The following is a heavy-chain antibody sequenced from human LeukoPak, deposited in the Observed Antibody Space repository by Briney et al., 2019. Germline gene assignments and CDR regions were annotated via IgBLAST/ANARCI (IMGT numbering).Heavy chain of an antibody. CDR3: ARERSGSYEYYFDY. CDR1: GFTFSNYN. Sequence: GGSLRLSCAASGFTFSNYNFNWVRQAPGKWLEWLSYISSSSYYIYYADSVRGRFTISRDNAKNSLYLQMNSLRAEDTGVYYCARERSGSYEYYFDYWGQGTLVTVSS. V-gene: IGHV3-21*01. CDR2: ISSSSYYI. J-gene: IGHJ4*02. D-gene: IGHD1-26*01.